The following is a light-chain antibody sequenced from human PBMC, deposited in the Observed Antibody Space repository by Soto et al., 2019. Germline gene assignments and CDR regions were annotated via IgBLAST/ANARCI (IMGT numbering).Light chain of an antibody. Sequence: NFMLTQPPSVSESPGKTVTISCTRSSGSIASNYVQWYQQRPGSAPTTVIYEDNQRPSGVPDRFSGSIDSSSNSASLTISGLKTEDEADYYCQSYDSSNKDVVFGGGTKLTVL. CDR1: SGSIASNY. CDR2: EDN. V-gene: IGLV6-57*04. CDR3: QSYDSSNKDVV. J-gene: IGLJ2*01.